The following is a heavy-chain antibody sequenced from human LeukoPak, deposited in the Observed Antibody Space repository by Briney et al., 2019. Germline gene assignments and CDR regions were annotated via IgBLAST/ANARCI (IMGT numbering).Heavy chain of an antibody. Sequence: GGSLRLSCAASGFTFSSYWMSWVRQAPGKGLEWVANIRQDGSEKYYVDSVKGRFTISRDNAKNLLYLQMNSLRAEDTAVYYCAELGITMIGGVWGKGTTVTISS. D-gene: IGHD3-10*02. V-gene: IGHV3-7*01. CDR3: AELGITMIGGV. J-gene: IGHJ6*04. CDR1: GFTFSSYW. CDR2: IRQDGSEK.